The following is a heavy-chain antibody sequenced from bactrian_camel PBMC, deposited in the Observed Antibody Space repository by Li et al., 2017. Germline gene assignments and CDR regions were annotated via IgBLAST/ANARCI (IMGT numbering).Heavy chain of an antibody. CDR2: IYTGAGIT. Sequence: HVQLVESGGGSVQAGESLKLSCTASGYTFRHCGMAWFRQAPGKEREGVAAIYTGAGITYYSDSVKGQFTISQDTAKNTLYLQMDSLKPEDTAMYYCAIDDRLGCLDRWPAYNIFRGEGTQVTVS. V-gene: IGHV3S1*01. D-gene: IGHD1*01. CDR3: AIDDRLGCLDRWPAYNIF. J-gene: IGHJ4*01. CDR1: GYTFRHCG.